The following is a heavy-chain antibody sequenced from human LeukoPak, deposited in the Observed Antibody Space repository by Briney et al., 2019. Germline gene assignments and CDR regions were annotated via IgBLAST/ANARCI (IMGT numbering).Heavy chain of an antibody. V-gene: IGHV3-23*01. CDR2: ISGSGGST. CDR1: GFTFSSYA. J-gene: IGHJ4*02. Sequence: TGGSLRLSCAASGFTFSSYAMSWVRQAPGKGLEWVSAISGSGGSTYYADSVKGRFTISRDNSKNTLYLQMNSLRAEDTAVYYCARAPAYSGSHGRDFDYWGQGTLVTVSS. D-gene: IGHD1-26*01. CDR3: ARAPAYSGSHGRDFDY.